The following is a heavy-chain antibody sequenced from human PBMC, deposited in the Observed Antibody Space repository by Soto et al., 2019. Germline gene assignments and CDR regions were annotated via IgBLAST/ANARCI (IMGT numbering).Heavy chain of an antibody. Sequence: GGSLRLSCEASDFTFSNAWMSWVRQAPGEGLEWVGRIKSNMDGGTTDYAAPVKGRFSISRDDSKNTLYLQMHSLKPEDTAVYFCTTMGYFYYYCAVDVWGQGTTVTVSS. J-gene: IGHJ6*02. CDR1: DFTFSNAW. CDR2: IKSNMDGGTT. V-gene: IGHV3-15*07. D-gene: IGHD3-16*01. CDR3: TTMGYFYYYCAVDV.